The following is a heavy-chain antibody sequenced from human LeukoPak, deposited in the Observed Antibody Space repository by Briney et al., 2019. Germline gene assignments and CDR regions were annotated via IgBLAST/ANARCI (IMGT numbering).Heavy chain of an antibody. J-gene: IGHJ3*02. V-gene: IGHV4-59*08. D-gene: IGHD1-26*01. CDR2: IYYSGST. Sequence: SETLSLTCTVSGGSISSYYWSWIRQPPGKGLERIGYIYYSGSTNYNPSLKSRVTISVDTSKNQFSLKLSSVTAADTAVYYCARHFPIVGATQDAFDIWGQGTMVTVSS. CDR1: GGSISSYY. CDR3: ARHFPIVGATQDAFDI.